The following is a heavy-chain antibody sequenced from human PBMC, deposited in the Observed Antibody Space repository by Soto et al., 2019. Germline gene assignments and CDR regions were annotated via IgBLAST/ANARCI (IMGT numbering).Heavy chain of an antibody. J-gene: IGHJ4*02. Sequence: GGSLRLSCAASGFTFSSYGMHWVRQAPGKGLEWVAVIWYDGSNKYYADSVKGRFTISRDNSKNTLYLQMNSLRAEDTAVYYCARDRSGIQLWFGGFGDYWGQGTLVTVSS. D-gene: IGHD5-18*01. CDR1: GFTFSSYG. CDR3: ARDRSGIQLWFGGFGDY. V-gene: IGHV3-33*01. CDR2: IWYDGSNK.